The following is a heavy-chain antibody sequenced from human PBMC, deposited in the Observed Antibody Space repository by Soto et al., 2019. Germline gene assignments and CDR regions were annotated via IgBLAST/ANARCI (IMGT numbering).Heavy chain of an antibody. V-gene: IGHV4-59*12. CDR1: GGSISSSDF. Sequence: SETLSLTCTVSGGSISSSDFWSWIRQPPGKGLEWIGYISISGNTDYSPSLKSRATISADTSRNQFSLKLRSVTAADTAVYYCARETYGDYVGYFDPWGQGIQVTVSS. CDR2: ISISGNT. J-gene: IGHJ5*02. CDR3: ARETYGDYVGYFDP. D-gene: IGHD4-17*01.